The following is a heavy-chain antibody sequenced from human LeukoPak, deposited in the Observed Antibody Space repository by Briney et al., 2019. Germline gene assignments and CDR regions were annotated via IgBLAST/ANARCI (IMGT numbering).Heavy chain of an antibody. V-gene: IGHV3-23*01. CDR2: ISGSGGST. D-gene: IGHD2-15*01. CDR1: GFTFSSYA. Sequence: GGSLRLSCAASGFTFSSYAMSWVRQAPGKGLEWVSAISGSGGSTYCADSVKGRFTISRDNSKNTLYLQMNSLRAEDTAVYYCAKEGSGGYCSGGSCYYLDYWGQGTLVTVSS. CDR3: AKEGSGGYCSGGSCYYLDY. J-gene: IGHJ4*02.